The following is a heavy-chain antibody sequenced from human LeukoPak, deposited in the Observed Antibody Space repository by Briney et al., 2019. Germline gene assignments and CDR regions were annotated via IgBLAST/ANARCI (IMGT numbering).Heavy chain of an antibody. CDR1: GFTFDDYA. CDR3: AKGNYYYDSSGYGDAFDI. V-gene: IGHV3-9*01. D-gene: IGHD3-22*01. J-gene: IGHJ3*02. Sequence: GRSLRLSCAASGFTFDDYAMHWVRQAPGKGLEWVSGISWNSGSIGYADSVKGRFTISRDNAKNSLYLQMNSLRAEDTALYYCAKGNYYYDSSGYGDAFDIWGQGTMVTASS. CDR2: ISWNSGSI.